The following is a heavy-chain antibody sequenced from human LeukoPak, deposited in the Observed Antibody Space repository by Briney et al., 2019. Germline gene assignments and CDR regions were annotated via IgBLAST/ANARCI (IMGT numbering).Heavy chain of an antibody. Sequence: PSETLSLTCTVSGGSISSYYWSWIRQAPGKGLEWVSAISGSGGSTYYADSVKGRFTISRDNSKNTLYLQMNSLRAEDTAVYYCAPTITMVRGVIDTPSWGQGTLVTVSS. J-gene: IGHJ5*02. CDR1: GGSISSYY. D-gene: IGHD3-10*01. CDR3: APTITMVRGVIDTPS. V-gene: IGHV3-23*01. CDR2: ISGSGGST.